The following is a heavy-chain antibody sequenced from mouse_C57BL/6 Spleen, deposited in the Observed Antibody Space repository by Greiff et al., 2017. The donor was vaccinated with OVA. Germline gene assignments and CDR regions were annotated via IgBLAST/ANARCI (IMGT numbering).Heavy chain of an antibody. CDR3: ARAYYYAMDY. Sequence: QVQLQQSGAELVKPGASVKMSCKASGYTFTSYWITWVKQRPGQGLAWIGDIYPGSGSTNYNEKFKSKATLTVDTSSSTAYMQLSSLTSEDSAVYYCARAYYYAMDYWGQGTSVTVSS. CDR2: IYPGSGST. J-gene: IGHJ4*01. CDR1: GYTFTSYW. V-gene: IGHV1-55*01.